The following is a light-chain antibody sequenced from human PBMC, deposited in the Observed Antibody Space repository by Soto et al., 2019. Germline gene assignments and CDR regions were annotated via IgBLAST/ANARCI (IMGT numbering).Light chain of an antibody. V-gene: IGKV3-15*01. CDR1: QSVSRK. CDR2: GTS. J-gene: IGKJ2*01. CDR3: QQYSDWPSYT. Sequence: EIVMTQSPATLSVSPGERATLSCRASQSVSRKLAWYQQKPGQAPRLLIYGTSTRATGIPARFSGSGSGTEFALTISSVQSEDFALYYCQQYSDWPSYTLGQGTKLEIK.